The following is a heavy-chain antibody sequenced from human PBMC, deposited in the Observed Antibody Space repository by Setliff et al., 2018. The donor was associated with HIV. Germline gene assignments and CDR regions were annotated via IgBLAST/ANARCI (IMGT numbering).Heavy chain of an antibody. J-gene: IGHJ4*02. Sequence: SVKVSCKASGGTLSSHAISWVRQAPGQGLEWMGGIIPIFGSANHAQKFKDRVTITADESKNTLYLQMNSLRVDDTAVYYCARAGEYRFDYWGQGTLVTVSS. CDR2: IIPIFGSA. CDR3: ARAGEYRFDY. D-gene: IGHD2-2*01. V-gene: IGHV1-69*13. CDR1: GGTLSSHA.